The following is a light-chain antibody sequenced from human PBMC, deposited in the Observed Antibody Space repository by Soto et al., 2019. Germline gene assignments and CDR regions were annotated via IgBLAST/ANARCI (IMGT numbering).Light chain of an antibody. CDR3: SSYTSSSTYV. V-gene: IGLV2-14*01. Sequence: QSALTQPASVSGSPGQSITISCTGTSSDIGAYNFVSWYKQHPGKAPKLMICDVSTRPSGVSNRFSGSKSGNTASLTISGLRAEDEADYYCSSYTSSSTYVFGTGTKLTVL. CDR2: DVS. J-gene: IGLJ1*01. CDR1: SSDIGAYNF.